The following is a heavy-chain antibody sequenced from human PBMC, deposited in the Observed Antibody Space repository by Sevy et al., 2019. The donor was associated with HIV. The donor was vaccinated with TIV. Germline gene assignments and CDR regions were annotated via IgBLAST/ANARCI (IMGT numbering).Heavy chain of an antibody. J-gene: IGHJ3*02. CDR2: ISTSSTV. D-gene: IGHD2-21*01. CDR3: ARGIGSADAFDI. CDR1: GFTFSSYS. Sequence: GGSLRLSCATSGFTFSSYSMNWVRQAPGKGLEWISYISTSSTVYYADSVKGRFTISRDNAKNSLYLQMNSLRDEDTAVYYCARGIGSADAFDIWGQGTLVTVSS. V-gene: IGHV3-48*02.